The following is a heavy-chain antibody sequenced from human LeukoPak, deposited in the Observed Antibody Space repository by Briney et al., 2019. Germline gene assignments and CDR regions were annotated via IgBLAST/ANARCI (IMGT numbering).Heavy chain of an antibody. CDR3: ANPLTNTPYSSSGRNAFDI. Sequence: GGSLRLPCAASGFTFSSYGMHWVRQAPGKGLEWVAFIRYDGSNKYYADSVKGRFTISRDNSKNTLYLQMNSLRAEDTAVYYCANPLTNTPYSSSGRNAFDIWGQGTMVTVSS. J-gene: IGHJ3*02. CDR1: GFTFSSYG. D-gene: IGHD6-6*01. CDR2: IRYDGSNK. V-gene: IGHV3-30*02.